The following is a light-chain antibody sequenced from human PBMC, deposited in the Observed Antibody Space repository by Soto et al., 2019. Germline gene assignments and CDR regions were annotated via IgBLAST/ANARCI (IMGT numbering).Light chain of an antibody. CDR1: HTLVHSDGIAY. Sequence: VVMTQSRLSLPVDRGEPASISHSYNHTLVHSDGIAYFSWFQQRPGRSPRRLIYKVSNRDSGVPARFSGSGSGTDFALKISRVEAEDVGVYYCMQGTHWPITFGQGTRLEIK. CDR2: KVS. CDR3: MQGTHWPIT. V-gene: IGKV2-30*02. J-gene: IGKJ5*01.